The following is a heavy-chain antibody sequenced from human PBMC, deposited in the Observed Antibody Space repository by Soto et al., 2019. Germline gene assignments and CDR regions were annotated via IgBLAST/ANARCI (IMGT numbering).Heavy chain of an antibody. CDR2: INPNSGGT. V-gene: IGHV1-2*02. Sequence: ASVNLSCKAAGYTFTGYYMHWVRQAPGQGLEWMGWINPNSGGTNYAQKFQGRVTMTRDTSISTAYMELSRLRSDDTAVYYCAREWMTGYYFYSSGHDPGVMAVWGQGTTVTVSS. J-gene: IGHJ6*02. CDR1: GYTFTGYY. CDR3: AREWMTGYYFYSSGHDPGVMAV. D-gene: IGHD3-22*01.